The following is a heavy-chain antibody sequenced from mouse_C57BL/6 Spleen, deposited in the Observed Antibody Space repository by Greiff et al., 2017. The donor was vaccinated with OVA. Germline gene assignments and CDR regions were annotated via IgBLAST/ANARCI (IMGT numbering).Heavy chain of an antibody. CDR1: GYTFTSYW. J-gene: IGHJ4*01. D-gene: IGHD3-2*02. V-gene: IGHV1-50*01. CDR3: ARSAAQAPFYDAMDY. CDR2: IDPSDSYT. Sequence: QVQLQQPGAELVKPGASVKLSCKASGYTFTSYWMQWVKQRPGQGLEWIGEIDPSDSYTNYNQKFKGKATLTVDTSYSTAYMQLSSLTSEDSAVYYCARSAAQAPFYDAMDYGGQGTSVTVAS.